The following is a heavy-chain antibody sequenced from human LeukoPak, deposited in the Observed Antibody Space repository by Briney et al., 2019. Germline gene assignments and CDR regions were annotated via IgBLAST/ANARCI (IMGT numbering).Heavy chain of an antibody. CDR1: GFTFDDYA. D-gene: IGHD1-26*01. Sequence: GGSLRLSCAASGFTFDDYAMHWVRQAPGKGLEWVSGISWNSGSIGYADSVKGRFTISRDNAKNSLYLQMNSLRAEDTAVYYCARGVLVGATFWFDPWGQGTLVTVSS. CDR2: ISWNSGSI. V-gene: IGHV3-9*01. CDR3: ARGVLVGATFWFDP. J-gene: IGHJ5*02.